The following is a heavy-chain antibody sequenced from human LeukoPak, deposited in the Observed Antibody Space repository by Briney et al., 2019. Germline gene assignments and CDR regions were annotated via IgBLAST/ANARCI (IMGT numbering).Heavy chain of an antibody. Sequence: PEGSLRLSCAASGFTFSSYSMNWVRQAPGKGLEWVSSISSSSSYIYYADSVKGRFTISRDNAKNSLYLQMNSLRAEDTAVYYCASVGAMVRGVLSKYMDVWGQGTTVTVSS. D-gene: IGHD3-10*01. CDR3: ASVGAMVRGVLSKYMDV. V-gene: IGHV3-21*01. CDR1: GFTFSSYS. J-gene: IGHJ6*02. CDR2: ISSSSSYI.